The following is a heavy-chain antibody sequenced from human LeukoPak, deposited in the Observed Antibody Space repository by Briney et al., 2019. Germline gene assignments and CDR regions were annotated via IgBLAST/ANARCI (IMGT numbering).Heavy chain of an antibody. CDR1: GGSFSGYY. D-gene: IGHD2-2*03. CDR3: ARGRMDIVVVPAANPAYYYYYGMDV. CDR2: INHSGSI. J-gene: IGHJ6*02. Sequence: PSETLSLTCAVYGGSFSGYYWSWIRQPPGKGLEWIGEINHSGSINYNPSLKSRVTISVDTSKNQFSLKLSSVTAADTAVYYCARGRMDIVVVPAANPAYYYYYGMDVWGQGTTVTVSS. V-gene: IGHV4-34*01.